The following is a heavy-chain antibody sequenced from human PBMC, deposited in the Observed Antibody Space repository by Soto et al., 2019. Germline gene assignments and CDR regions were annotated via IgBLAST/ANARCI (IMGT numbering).Heavy chain of an antibody. CDR2: INPDGSAT. CDR3: GRGGSDSPMAPGY. V-gene: IGHV3-74*01. Sequence: GGSLRLSCAASGFIFSNTWMTWVRQAPGKGLVWVSRINPDGSATNYADSVKGRFTISRDNAKNTLYLQMNSLRAEDTAVFYCGRGGSDSPMAPGYWGQGTLVTVSS. D-gene: IGHD5-18*01. J-gene: IGHJ4*02. CDR1: GFIFSNTW.